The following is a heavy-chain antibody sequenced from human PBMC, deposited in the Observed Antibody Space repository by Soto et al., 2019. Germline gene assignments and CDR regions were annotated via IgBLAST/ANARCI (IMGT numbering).Heavy chain of an antibody. CDR2: FDPEDGET. D-gene: IGHD2-15*01. CDR1: GYTLTELS. Sequence: GASVKVSCKVSGYTLTELSMHWVRQAPGKGLEWMGGFDPEDGETIYAQKFQGRVTMTEDTSTDTAYMELSSLRSEDTAVYYCATDLGDPLYCSGGSCYKGWGQGTLVTVSS. J-gene: IGHJ4*02. V-gene: IGHV1-24*01. CDR3: ATDLGDPLYCSGGSCYKG.